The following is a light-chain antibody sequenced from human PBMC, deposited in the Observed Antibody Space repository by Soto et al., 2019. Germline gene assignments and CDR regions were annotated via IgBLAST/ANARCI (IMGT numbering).Light chain of an antibody. CDR3: QQYNSWPT. J-gene: IGKJ4*01. V-gene: IGKV3-15*01. CDR2: GAS. Sequence: IIMTQSPATLSVSPGEGATLSCRTSHSISTNLAWYQHKRGQSPRLLVYGASTRATGVPARFSGSGSGAEFTLSISSLQSEDFAVYYCQQYNSWPTFGGGTKVEIK. CDR1: HSISTN.